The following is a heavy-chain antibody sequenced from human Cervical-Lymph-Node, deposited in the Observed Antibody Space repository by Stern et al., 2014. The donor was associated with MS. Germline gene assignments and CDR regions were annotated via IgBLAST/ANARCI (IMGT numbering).Heavy chain of an antibody. V-gene: IGHV3-15*01. J-gene: IGHJ6*02. CDR3: TTLDRSYPYYYYGMDV. CDR2: INSNTDGGTT. Sequence: EVHLVESGGGLVKPGGSLRLSCEASGFTFRNAWMTWIRQAPGQGLEGVGRINSNTDGGTTDYAAPMKGRFTIARDDSKNTLYLQMNSLKTEDTAVYYCTTLDRSYPYYYYGMDVWGQGTTVTVSS. D-gene: IGHD1-26*01. CDR1: GFTFRNAW.